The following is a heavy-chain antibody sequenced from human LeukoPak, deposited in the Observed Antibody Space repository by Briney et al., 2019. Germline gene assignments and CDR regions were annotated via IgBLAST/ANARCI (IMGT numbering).Heavy chain of an antibody. Sequence: SETLSLTCAVCGGSFSGYYWSWIRQPPGKGLEWIGEINHSGSTNYNPSLKSRVTISVDTSKNQFSLKLSSVTAADTAVYYCAVTLGYCSSTSCHNNWFDPWGQGTLVTVSS. V-gene: IGHV4-34*01. CDR1: GGSFSGYY. D-gene: IGHD2-2*02. CDR2: INHSGST. J-gene: IGHJ5*02. CDR3: AVTLGYCSSTSCHNNWFDP.